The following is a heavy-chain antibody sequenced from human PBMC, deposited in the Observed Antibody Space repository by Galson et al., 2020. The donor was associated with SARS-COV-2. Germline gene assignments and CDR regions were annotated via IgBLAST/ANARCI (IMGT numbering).Heavy chain of an antibody. V-gene: IGHV4-59*01. CDR2: MYYSGST. Sequence: SETLSLTCTVSGDSISNYYWSWIRQPPGKGLEWIGYMYYSGSTNYNPSLKSRVTISIDTSKNQFSLKLSSVTAADTAVYYCARALVGYCSGGRCYPYWFDPWGQGTLVTVSS. CDR1: GDSISNYY. J-gene: IGHJ5*02. D-gene: IGHD2-15*01. CDR3: ARALVGYCSGGRCYPYWFDP.